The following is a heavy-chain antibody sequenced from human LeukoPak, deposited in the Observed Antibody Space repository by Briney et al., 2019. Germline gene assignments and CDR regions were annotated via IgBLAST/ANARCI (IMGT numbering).Heavy chain of an antibody. CDR3: ARTYYDSSGYSTLGTNWFDP. CDR1: GDTLSSNSAA. V-gene: IGHV6-1*01. J-gene: IGHJ5*02. CDR2: TYYRYNRYN. D-gene: IGHD3-22*01. Sequence: SHTLSLTCALSGDTLSSNSAAWNWTTQSPSRGLEWLERTYYRYNRYNDYAVSVKSRITITPDTSKNKFSLQLNSVTPADTAVYYCARTYYDSSGYSTLGTNWFDPWGQGTLVSVSS.